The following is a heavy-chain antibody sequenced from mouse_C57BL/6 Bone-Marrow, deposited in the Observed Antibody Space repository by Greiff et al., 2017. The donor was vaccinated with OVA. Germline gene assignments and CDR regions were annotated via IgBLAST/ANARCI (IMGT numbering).Heavy chain of an antibody. D-gene: IGHD3-2*02. V-gene: IGHV1-81*01. CDR2: IYPRSGNT. J-gene: IGHJ3*01. CDR3: ARGQLRLPWFAY. Sequence: QVQLQHSGAELARPGASVKLSCKASGYTFTSYGISWVKQRTGQGLEWIGEIYPRSGNTYYNEKFKGKATLTADKSSSTAYMELRSLTSEDSAVYFCARGQLRLPWFAYWGQGTLVTVSA. CDR1: GYTFTSYG.